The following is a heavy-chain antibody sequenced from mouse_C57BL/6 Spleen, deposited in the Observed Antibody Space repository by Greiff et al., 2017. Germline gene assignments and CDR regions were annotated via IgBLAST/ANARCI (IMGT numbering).Heavy chain of an antibody. Sequence: EVQGVESGGGLVKPGGSLKLSCAASGFTFSDYGMHWVRQAPEKGLEWVAYISSGSSTIYYADTVKGRFTISRDNAKNTLFLQMTSLRSEDTAMYYCARFYGDYYAMDYWGQGTSVTVSS. CDR1: GFTFSDYG. J-gene: IGHJ4*01. V-gene: IGHV5-17*01. CDR2: ISSGSSTI. CDR3: ARFYGDYYAMDY. D-gene: IGHD1-1*01.